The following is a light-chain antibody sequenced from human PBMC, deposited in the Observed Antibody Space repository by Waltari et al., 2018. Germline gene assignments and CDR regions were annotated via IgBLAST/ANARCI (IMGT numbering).Light chain of an antibody. CDR1: GSNLRAGYD. J-gene: IGLJ3*02. V-gene: IGLV1-40*01. Sequence: QSVLTQPPSVSGAPGPRVTISCTGSGSNLRAGYDVHWYQHLPRAAPKLLIYGSSSRPLGVPDRFFGSTSGTSASLAITGLQAEDEGDYYCQSYDTSLSVVFGGGTKLTVL. CDR3: QSYDTSLSVV. CDR2: GSS.